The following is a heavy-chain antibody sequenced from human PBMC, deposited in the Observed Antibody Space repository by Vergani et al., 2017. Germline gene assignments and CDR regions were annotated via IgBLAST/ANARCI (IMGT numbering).Heavy chain of an antibody. Sequence: ELQLVESGGGLVQPGGSLRLSCAASGSTVSGNYMTWVRQAPGKGLEWVSHIYSGDETYYAESVKGRFTISRDNSKNTLYLQMSSLTTEDTAIYYCAKDHWLRSFQQGVDHWGQGTLVTVSS. J-gene: IGHJ4*02. D-gene: IGHD5-18*01. CDR1: GSTVSGNY. CDR3: AKDHWLRSFQQGVDH. V-gene: IGHV3-66*02. CDR2: IYSGDET.